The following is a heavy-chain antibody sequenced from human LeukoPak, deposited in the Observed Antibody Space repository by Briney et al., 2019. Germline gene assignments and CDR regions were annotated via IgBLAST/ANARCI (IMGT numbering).Heavy chain of an antibody. V-gene: IGHV3-9*01. CDR3: ARLDYYYYMDV. CDR2: ISWNSGNI. D-gene: IGHD6-6*01. Sequence: GRSLRLSCAASGFTFDDYAMHWVRQAPGKGLEWVSGISWNSGNIGYADSVKGRFTISRDNAKNSLYLQMNSLRAEDTALYHCARLDYYYYMDVWGKGTTVTVSS. J-gene: IGHJ6*03. CDR1: GFTFDDYA.